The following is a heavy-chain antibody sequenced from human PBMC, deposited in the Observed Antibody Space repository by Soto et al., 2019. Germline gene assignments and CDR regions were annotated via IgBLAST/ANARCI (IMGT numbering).Heavy chain of an antibody. D-gene: IGHD2-15*01. CDR1: GDSITNSY. V-gene: IGHV4-59*12. CDR2: IYYTGIA. J-gene: IGHJ4*02. CDR3: SDKPRLLTY. Sequence: QVQLQESGPGLVRPSETLSLTCTASGDSITNSYWSWFRQPPGKGLESIAYIYYTGIANYNPSLTXRXTXXLDPSKNQVSLKLTSVTAADTAIYFCSDKPRLLTYRGQGIMVAVSS.